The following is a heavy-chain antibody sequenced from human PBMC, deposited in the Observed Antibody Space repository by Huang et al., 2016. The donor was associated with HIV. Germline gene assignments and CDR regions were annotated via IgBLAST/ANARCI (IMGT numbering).Heavy chain of an antibody. J-gene: IGHJ4*02. D-gene: IGHD1-1*01. CDR1: GFTFDDFS. Sequence: EVHLVESGGGLVQPGRSLRLSCGASGFTFDDFSMHWVRQSPGKGLEYVSGITGDSDRVFDAASVKGRFTISRDNAKNSLYLQMNSLRVEDTALYDCAHLPEQSSPWTDYWGQGTLVTVSS. CDR3: AHLPEQSSPWTDY. V-gene: IGHV3-9*01. CDR2: ITGDSDRV.